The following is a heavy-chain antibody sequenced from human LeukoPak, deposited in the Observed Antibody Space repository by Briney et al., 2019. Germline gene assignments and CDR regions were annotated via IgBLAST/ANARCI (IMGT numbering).Heavy chain of an antibody. Sequence: GGSLRLSCAASGFTFSDHYMDWVRQAPGKGLEWVSTVSGGGATTFYAESVKGRFTISRDDSKNTLYLQMNSLRAEDTAVYSCAKNSGGSCYTQGDYWGQGALVTVSS. D-gene: IGHD2-15*01. J-gene: IGHJ4*02. CDR1: GFTFSDHY. CDR2: VSGGGATT. V-gene: IGHV3-23*01. CDR3: AKNSGGSCYTQGDY.